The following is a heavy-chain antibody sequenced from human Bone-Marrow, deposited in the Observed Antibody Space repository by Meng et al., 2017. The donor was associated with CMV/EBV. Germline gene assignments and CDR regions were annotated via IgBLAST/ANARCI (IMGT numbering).Heavy chain of an antibody. V-gene: IGHV3-30-3*01. Sequence: GESLKISCAASGFAFTSYAMHWVRQAPGKGPEWVALISFEGISKGYADSVKGRFTISRDNSKNTLYLQMNSLRAEDTAVYYCAKADYYFDYWGQGTLVTVSS. CDR3: AKADYYFDY. CDR2: ISFEGISK. J-gene: IGHJ4*02. CDR1: GFAFTSYA.